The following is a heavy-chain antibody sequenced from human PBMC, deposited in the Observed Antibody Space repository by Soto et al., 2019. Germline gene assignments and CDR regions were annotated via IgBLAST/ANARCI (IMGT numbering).Heavy chain of an antibody. CDR2: IIPIFGTA. D-gene: IGHD6-19*01. CDR1: GGTFSSYA. V-gene: IGHV1-69*13. Sequence: SVKVSCKASGGTFSSYAISWVRQAPGQGLEWMGGIIPIFGTANYAQKFQGRVTITADESTSTAYMELSSLRSEDTAVYYCARGRRIAVATYYYGIDPWGQGTLVTVSS. CDR3: ARGRRIAVATYYYGIDP. J-gene: IGHJ5*02.